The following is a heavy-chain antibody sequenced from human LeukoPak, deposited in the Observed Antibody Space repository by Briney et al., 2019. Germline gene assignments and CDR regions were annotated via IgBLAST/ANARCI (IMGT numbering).Heavy chain of an antibody. CDR1: GFTFNSFA. J-gene: IGHJ4*02. CDR3: AKSGLNRFDY. D-gene: IGHD2-15*01. V-gene: IGHV3-23*01. Sequence: GGSLRLSCAASGFTFNSFAMSWVRQAPGKGLEWVSAISGGGSTYYADSVKGRFTISRDNSRNTLYLQMNSLRAEDTAVYYCAKSGLNRFDYWGQGTLVTVSS. CDR2: ISGGGST.